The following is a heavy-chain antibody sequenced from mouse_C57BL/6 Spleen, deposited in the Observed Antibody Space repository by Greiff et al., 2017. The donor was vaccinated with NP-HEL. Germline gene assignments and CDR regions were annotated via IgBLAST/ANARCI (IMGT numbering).Heavy chain of an antibody. J-gene: IGHJ1*03. CDR3: GGDYGSSYRDFEG. CDR2: INPNNGGT. D-gene: IGHD1-1*01. CDR1: GYTFTDYY. Sequence: EVQLQQSGPELVKPGASVKISCKASGYTFTDYYMNWVKQSHGKSLEWIGDINPNNGGTSYNQKFKGKATLTVDKSSSTAYMELLSLTSEDSAVYYCGGDYGSSYRDFEGWGTGTTVTVSS. V-gene: IGHV1-26*01.